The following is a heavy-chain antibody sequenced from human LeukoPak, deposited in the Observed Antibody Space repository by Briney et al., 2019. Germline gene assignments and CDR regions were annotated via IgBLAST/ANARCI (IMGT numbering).Heavy chain of an antibody. D-gene: IGHD1-26*01. Sequence: SETLSLTCAVSGGSISSSSYSWGWIRQPPGKGLEWIGNIYYTGSTYYNPSLKSRVTISVDTSKNQFSLKLSSVTAADTAVYYCARVPVNIWENWFDPWGQGTLVTVSS. CDR3: ARVPVNIWENWFDP. J-gene: IGHJ5*02. CDR2: IYYTGST. CDR1: GGSISSSSYS. V-gene: IGHV4-39*07.